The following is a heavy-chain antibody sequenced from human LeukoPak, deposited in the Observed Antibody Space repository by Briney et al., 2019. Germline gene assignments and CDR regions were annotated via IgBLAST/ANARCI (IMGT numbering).Heavy chain of an antibody. V-gene: IGHV4-38-2*02. Sequence: TETLSLTCTVSGYSISSGYYWGWIRQPPGQGLEWIGSIYHSGSTYYNPSLKSRVTISVDTSKNQFSLKLSSVTAADTAVYYCARDSSTGEADYWGQGTLVTVSS. CDR1: GYSISSGYY. D-gene: IGHD7-27*01. CDR3: ARDSSTGEADY. J-gene: IGHJ4*02. CDR2: IYHSGST.